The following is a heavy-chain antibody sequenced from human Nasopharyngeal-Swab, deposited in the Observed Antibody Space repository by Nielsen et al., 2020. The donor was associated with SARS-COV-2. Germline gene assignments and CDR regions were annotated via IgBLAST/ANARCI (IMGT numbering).Heavy chain of an antibody. Sequence: ASVKVSCKASGYPFTSYYMHWVRQAPGQGLEWMGIINPSGGSTSYAQKFQGRVTMTRDTSTTTVYMELSRLRSEDTAVYYCAREASGSYLDYWGQGTLVTVSS. CDR3: AREASGSYLDY. V-gene: IGHV1-46*01. D-gene: IGHD3-22*01. CDR2: INPSGGST. J-gene: IGHJ4*02. CDR1: GYPFTSYY.